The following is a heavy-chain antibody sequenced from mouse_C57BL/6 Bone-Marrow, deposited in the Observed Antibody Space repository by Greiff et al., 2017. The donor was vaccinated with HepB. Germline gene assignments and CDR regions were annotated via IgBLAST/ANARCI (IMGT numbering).Heavy chain of an antibody. CDR3: ARSTVDAMDY. J-gene: IGHJ4*01. CDR2: INPSSGYT. D-gene: IGHD1-1*01. CDR1: GYTFTSYT. Sequence: VQLQESGAELARPGASVKMSCKASGYTFTSYTMHWVKQRPGQGLEWIGYINPSSGYTKYNQKFKDKATLTADKSSSTAYMQLSSLTSEDSAVYYCARSTVDAMDYWGQGTSVTVSS. V-gene: IGHV1-4*01.